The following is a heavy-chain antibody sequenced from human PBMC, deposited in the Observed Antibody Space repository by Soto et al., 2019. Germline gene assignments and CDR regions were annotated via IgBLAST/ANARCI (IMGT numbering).Heavy chain of an antibody. CDR1: GFMFSSAW. CDR3: VEGWNDF. D-gene: IGHD1-1*01. CDR2: IKSKSDGVAR. V-gene: IGHV3-15*01. J-gene: IGHJ4*02. Sequence: EVQVVESGGDLVKPGGSLRLSCVTSGFMFSSAWMSWVRQAPGKGLEWVGRIKSKSDGVARDDAAPVKGRFSISRDDSKDTVYLQMNSLRAEDTAVYYCVEGWNDFWGQGTLVTVSS.